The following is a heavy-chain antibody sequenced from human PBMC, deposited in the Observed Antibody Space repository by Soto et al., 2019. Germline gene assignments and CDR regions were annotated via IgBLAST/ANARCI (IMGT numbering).Heavy chain of an antibody. CDR2: IYFTGNT. D-gene: IGHD1-20*01. Sequence: QVQLHESGPGLVKPSETLSLLCAVSGGSMSGYYWSWVRQPPGKRLEWLGHIYFTGNTNYNPSLKSRVTISVDTSKNQFSLNLTSVPAADTAGYFCARYNDGRPNWFDSWGQGTLVAVSS. V-gene: IGHV4-59*13. CDR1: GGSMSGYY. CDR3: ARYNDGRPNWFDS. J-gene: IGHJ5*01.